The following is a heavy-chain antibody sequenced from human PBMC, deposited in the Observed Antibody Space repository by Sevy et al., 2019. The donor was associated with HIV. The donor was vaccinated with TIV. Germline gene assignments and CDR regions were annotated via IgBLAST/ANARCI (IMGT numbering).Heavy chain of an antibody. CDR2: IGNSGTTI. D-gene: IGHD4-17*01. CDR3: ARDLPPSATTAAHFDN. V-gene: IGHV3-48*03. Sequence: EGSLRLSCAASGFTFSSYEMNWVRQAPGKELEWVSYIGNSGTTISYSDSVRGRFSISRDNARNSLYLQMNSLRAEDTAVYYCARDLPPSATTAAHFDNWGQGTLVTVSS. CDR1: GFTFSSYE. J-gene: IGHJ4*02.